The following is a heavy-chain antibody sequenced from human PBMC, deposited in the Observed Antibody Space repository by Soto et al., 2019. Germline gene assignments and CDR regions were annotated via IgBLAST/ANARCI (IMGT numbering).Heavy chain of an antibody. Sequence: GGSLRLSCAASGFTFSNFAIHWVRQAPGEGLESVSSVSSSGDTTYYVNSVKGRFTISRDNSKNTIYLQMGSLRHEDMAVYYCERAQGAGSAYVFDIWGQGTMVTVSS. CDR1: GFTFSNFA. CDR2: VSSSGDTT. V-gene: IGHV3-64*01. J-gene: IGHJ3*02. CDR3: ERAQGAGSAYVFDI.